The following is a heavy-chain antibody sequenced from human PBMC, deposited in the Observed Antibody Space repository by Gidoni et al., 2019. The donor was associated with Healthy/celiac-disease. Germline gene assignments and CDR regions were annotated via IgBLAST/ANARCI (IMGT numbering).Heavy chain of an antibody. D-gene: IGHD1-26*01. CDR3: AKAPRYSGSYLDY. CDR2: ISWNSGSI. Sequence: EVQLVESGGGLVQPGRSLRLSCAASGFTFDDYAMHWVRQAPGKGLEWVSGISWNSGSIGYADSVKGRFTISRDNAKNSLYLQMNSLRAEDTALYYCAKAPRYSGSYLDYWGQGTLVTVSS. J-gene: IGHJ4*02. V-gene: IGHV3-9*01. CDR1: GFTFDDYA.